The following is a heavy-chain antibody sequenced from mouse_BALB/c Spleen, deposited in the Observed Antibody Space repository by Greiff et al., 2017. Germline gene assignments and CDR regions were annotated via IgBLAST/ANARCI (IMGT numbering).Heavy chain of an antibody. D-gene: IGHD1-1*01. CDR3: ARGRYYYGISQYYFDY. Sequence: EVQVVESGGGLVKPGGSLKLSCAASGFTFSSYAMSWVRQSPEKRLEWVAEISSGGSYTYYPDTVTGRFTISRDNAKNTLYLEMSSLRSEDTAMYYCARGRYYYGISQYYFDYWGQGTTLTVSS. V-gene: IGHV5-9-4*01. J-gene: IGHJ2*01. CDR1: GFTFSSYA. CDR2: ISSGGSYT.